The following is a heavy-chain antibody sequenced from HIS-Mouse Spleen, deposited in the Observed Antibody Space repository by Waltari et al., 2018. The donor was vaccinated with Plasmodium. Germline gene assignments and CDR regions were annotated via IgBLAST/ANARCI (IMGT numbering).Heavy chain of an antibody. Sequence: QLQLQESGPGLVKPSETLSLTCTVSGGSISSSSYYWGWIRQPPGKGLEWIGSIYYSGSTYYNPSLKSRVTISVDTPKDQFSLKLSAVTAADTAVYYCARRGGSYYYFDYWGQGTLVTVSS. CDR1: GGSISSSSYY. J-gene: IGHJ4*02. CDR3: ARRGGSYYYFDY. V-gene: IGHV4-39*01. D-gene: IGHD1-26*01. CDR2: IYYSGST.